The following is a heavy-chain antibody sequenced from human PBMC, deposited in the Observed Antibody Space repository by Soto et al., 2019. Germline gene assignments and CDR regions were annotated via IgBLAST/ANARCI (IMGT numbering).Heavy chain of an antibody. J-gene: IGHJ3*02. CDR1: GCSISSSNYY. CDR3: ARLFGYCTNGVCYFDAFDI. D-gene: IGHD2-8*01. Sequence: SETLSLTCPFSGCSISSSNYYWGWVRQPPGKGLEWIGYIYYSGSTNYNPSLKSRVTISVDTSKNQFSLKLSSVTAADTAVYYCARLFGYCTNGVCYFDAFDIWGQGTMVTVSS. CDR2: IYYSGST. V-gene: IGHV4-61*05.